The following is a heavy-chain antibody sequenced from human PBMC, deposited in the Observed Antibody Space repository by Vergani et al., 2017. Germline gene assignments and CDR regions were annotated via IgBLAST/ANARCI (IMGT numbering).Heavy chain of an antibody. CDR3: AREGWFDP. CDR2: IKQDGSEK. J-gene: IGHJ5*02. V-gene: IGHV3-7*01. Sequence: EVQLVESGGGLIQPGGSLRLSCAASGFTVSSNYMSWVRQAPGKGLEWVANIKQDGSEKYYVDSVKCRFTISRDNAKNSLYLQMNSLIAEDTAVYYCAREGWFDPWGQGTLVTVSS. CDR1: GFTVSSNY.